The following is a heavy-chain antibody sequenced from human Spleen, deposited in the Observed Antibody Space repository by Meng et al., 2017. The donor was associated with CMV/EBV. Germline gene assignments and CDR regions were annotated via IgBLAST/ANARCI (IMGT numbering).Heavy chain of an antibody. J-gene: IGHJ5*02. Sequence: FDGFGMSWGRQVPGRGLECVSGINWKGGSTGYADSVKGRFTISRDNAKNSLYLQMNSLGAEDTAFYHCARDRRYSGSYYGGSGFDPWGQGTLVTVSS. CDR2: INWKGGST. V-gene: IGHV3-20*01. CDR1: FDGFG. CDR3: ARDRRYSGSYYGGSGFDP. D-gene: IGHD1-26*01.